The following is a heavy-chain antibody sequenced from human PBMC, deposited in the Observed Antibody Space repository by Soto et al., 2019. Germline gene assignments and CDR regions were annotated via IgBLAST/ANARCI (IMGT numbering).Heavy chain of an antibody. J-gene: IGHJ6*02. Sequence: PSETLSLTCTVSGGSICSSGYYWGWIRQPPGKGLEWIGSIYYSGSTYYNPSLKSRVTISVDTSKNQFSLKLSSVTAADTAVYYCARHVVGSGRNYYYYGMDVWGQGTTLTVSS. CDR3: ARHVVGSGRNYYYYGMDV. CDR1: GGSICSSGYY. CDR2: IYYSGST. V-gene: IGHV4-39*01. D-gene: IGHD6-19*01.